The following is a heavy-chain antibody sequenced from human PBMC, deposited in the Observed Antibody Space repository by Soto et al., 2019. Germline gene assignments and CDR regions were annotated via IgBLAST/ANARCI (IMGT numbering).Heavy chain of an antibody. Sequence: GGSLRLSCAASGFTFSRYAMHWVRQAPGKGLEWVSYISSSSSTIYYADSVKGRFTISRDNAKNSLYLQMNSLRAEDTAVYYCASEIPVPYYGDYALDYWGQGTLVTVSS. D-gene: IGHD4-17*01. V-gene: IGHV3-48*01. CDR2: ISSSSSTI. J-gene: IGHJ4*02. CDR3: ASEIPVPYYGDYALDY. CDR1: GFTFSRYA.